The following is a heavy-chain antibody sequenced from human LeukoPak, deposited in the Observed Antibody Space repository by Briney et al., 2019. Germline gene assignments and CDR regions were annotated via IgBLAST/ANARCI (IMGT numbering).Heavy chain of an antibody. V-gene: IGHV1-2*02. CDR1: GGTFSSYA. Sequence: ASVKVSCKASGGTFSSYAISWVRQAPGQGLEWMGWINPNSGGTNYAQKFQGRVTMTRDTSISTAYMELSRLRSDDTAVYYCARAASVRSSLFFDYWGQGTLVTVSS. D-gene: IGHD6-6*01. J-gene: IGHJ4*02. CDR2: INPNSGGT. CDR3: ARAASVRSSLFFDY.